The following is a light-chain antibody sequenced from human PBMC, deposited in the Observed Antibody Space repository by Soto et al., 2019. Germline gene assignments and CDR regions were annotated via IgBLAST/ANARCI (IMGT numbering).Light chain of an antibody. CDR1: SSGVGFYNY. CDR3: CSYAGSYTHVV. CDR2: DVT. Sequence: QSALTQPRSVSGSPGQSVTISCTGTSSGVGFYNYVSWYQQHPGTAPKLMIYDVTERPSGVPDRFSGSKSGNTASLTISGLQAEDEADYYCCSYAGSYTHVVFGGGTKLTVL. J-gene: IGLJ2*01. V-gene: IGLV2-11*01.